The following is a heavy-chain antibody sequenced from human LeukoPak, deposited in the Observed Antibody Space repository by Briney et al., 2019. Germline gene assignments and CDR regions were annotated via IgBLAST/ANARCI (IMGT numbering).Heavy chain of an antibody. Sequence: RASETLSLTCTVSGGSISSYYWSWIRQPPEKGLEWIGYIYYSGSTNYNPSLKSRVTISVDTSKNQFSLKLSSVTAADTAVYYCARGGDYYDSSGYYYGTTFDYWGQGTLVTVSS. CDR3: ARGGDYYDSSGYYYGTTFDY. V-gene: IGHV4-59*01. J-gene: IGHJ4*02. CDR1: GGSISSYY. D-gene: IGHD3-22*01. CDR2: IYYSGST.